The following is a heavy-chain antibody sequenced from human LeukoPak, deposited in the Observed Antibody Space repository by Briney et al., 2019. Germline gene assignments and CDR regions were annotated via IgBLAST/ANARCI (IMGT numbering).Heavy chain of an antibody. V-gene: IGHV1-2*02. D-gene: IGHD3-22*01. CDR3: ARARGEYYYDSSGYYYGYAFDI. J-gene: IGHJ3*02. CDR2: INPNSGGT. CDR1: GYTFTGYY. Sequence: ASVKVSCKASGYTFTGYYMHWVRQAPGQGLEWMGWINPNSGGTNYAQKFQGRVTMTRDTSISTAYMELSRLRSDDTAVYYCARARGEYYYDSSGYYYGYAFDIWGQGTMVTVSS.